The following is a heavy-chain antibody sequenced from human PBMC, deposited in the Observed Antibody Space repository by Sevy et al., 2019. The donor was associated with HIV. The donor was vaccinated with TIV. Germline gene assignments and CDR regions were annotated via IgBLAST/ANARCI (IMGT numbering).Heavy chain of an antibody. CDR3: ARDLVIPATTDYFYYGMDV. Sequence: GGSLRLSCAASGFTIRTYNMNWVRQAPGKGLEWVSSISSSSTYIYYADSVKGRFPISRDNAKHSLYLQMSSLRAEDTAVYYCARDLVIPATTDYFYYGMDVWGQGTTVTVSS. V-gene: IGHV3-21*01. J-gene: IGHJ6*02. D-gene: IGHD2-15*01. CDR2: ISSSSTYI. CDR1: GFTIRTYN.